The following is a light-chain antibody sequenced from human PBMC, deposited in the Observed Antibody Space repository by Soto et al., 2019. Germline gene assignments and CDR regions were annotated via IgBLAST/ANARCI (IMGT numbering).Light chain of an antibody. CDR3: QQSYDISPIT. V-gene: IGKV1-39*01. J-gene: IGKJ5*01. CDR2: AAS. Sequence: DIQMTQSPSSLSVSVGERVTMTCRASETISTFLNWYQVKPGKAPKLLIYAASTLQDGVPSRFSGSGSGTDFTLTINSLQPEDFASYYCQQSYDISPITFGQGTRLEIK. CDR1: ETISTF.